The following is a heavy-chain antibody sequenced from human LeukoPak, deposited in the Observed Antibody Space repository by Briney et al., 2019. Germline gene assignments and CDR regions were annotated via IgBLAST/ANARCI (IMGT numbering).Heavy chain of an antibody. CDR1: GFTFSSYG. D-gene: IGHD3-9*01. Sequence: GGSLRLSCAASGFTFSSYGMSWVRQAPGKGLEWVSYISSSGSTIYYADSVKGRFTISRDNAKNSLYLQMNSLRAEDTALYYCVRDDILTGYPTPFDYWGQGTLVTVSS. CDR2: ISSSGSTI. V-gene: IGHV3-48*04. CDR3: VRDDILTGYPTPFDY. J-gene: IGHJ4*02.